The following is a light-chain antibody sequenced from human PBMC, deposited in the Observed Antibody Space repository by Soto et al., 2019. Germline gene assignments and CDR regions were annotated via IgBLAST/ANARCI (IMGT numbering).Light chain of an antibody. Sequence: EVVLTQSPGTLSLSPGERATLSCRASQSDSSSYSGWYQQNTGQAPRLLIYGESSRATGIPDRFSGSGSGTDFTLTISRLEPEDFAVYYCQQYGSSPGTFGQGTKVEIK. CDR2: GES. J-gene: IGKJ1*01. CDR1: QSDSSSY. V-gene: IGKV3-20*01. CDR3: QQYGSSPGT.